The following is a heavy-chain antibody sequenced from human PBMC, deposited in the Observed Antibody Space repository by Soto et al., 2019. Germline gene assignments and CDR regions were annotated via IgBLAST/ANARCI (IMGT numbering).Heavy chain of an antibody. V-gene: IGHV1-69*01. CDR2: IIPLLGMA. CDR1: GVTVSSYA. Sequence: QVQLVQSGAEVKKPGSSVKVSCKASGVTVSSYAISWVRQAPGQGLEWRGGIIPLLGMANYAENFQGRVTITADDSTNTAYMELTSLRSEDTAVYYCARGVGLLAHFDYWGQGTLVTVSS. J-gene: IGHJ4*02. CDR3: ARGVGLLAHFDY. D-gene: IGHD3-10*01.